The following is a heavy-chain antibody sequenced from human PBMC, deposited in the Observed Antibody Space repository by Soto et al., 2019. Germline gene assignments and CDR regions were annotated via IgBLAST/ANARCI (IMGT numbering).Heavy chain of an antibody. CDR1: GGSVSGYY. V-gene: IGHV4-34*01. CDR3: ARGITIFGVVTPPYYYYCGMDV. Sequence: SETLSLTCAVYGGSVSGYYWSWIRQPPGKGLEWIGEINHSGSTNYNPSLKSRVTISVDTSKNQFSLKLSSVTAADTAVYYCARGITIFGVVTPPYYYYCGMDVWGQGTTVTVS. CDR2: INHSGST. J-gene: IGHJ6*02. D-gene: IGHD3-3*01.